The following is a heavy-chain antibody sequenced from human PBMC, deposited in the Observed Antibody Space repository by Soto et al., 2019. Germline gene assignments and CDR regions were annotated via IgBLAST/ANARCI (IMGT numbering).Heavy chain of an antibody. V-gene: IGHV1-69*13. CDR3: ARSQGSSTSLEIYYYYYYGMDV. D-gene: IGHD2-2*01. Sequence: ASVKVSCKASGGTFSSYAISWVRQAPGQGLEWMGGIIPISDTTNYAQKFQGRVKITADESTSTAYMELSSLRSEDTAVYYCARSQGSSTSLEIYYYYYYGMDVWGQGTTVTVSS. J-gene: IGHJ6*02. CDR2: IIPISDTT. CDR1: GGTFSSYA.